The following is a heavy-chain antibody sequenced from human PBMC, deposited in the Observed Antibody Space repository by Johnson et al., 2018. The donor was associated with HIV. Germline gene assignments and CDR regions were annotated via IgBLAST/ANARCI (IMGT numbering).Heavy chain of an antibody. J-gene: IGHJ3*02. V-gene: IGHV3-7*05. CDR1: GFTFSSYW. Sequence: VQLVESGGGVVRPGGSLRLSCAASGFTFSSYWMSWVRQAPGKGLEWVANIKQDGSEKYYVDSVKGRFTISRDNAKKSLYLQVNSLRGEDTALYYCARDVKYYDTSGYHSDAFDIWGQGTLVIVSS. CDR2: IKQDGSEK. D-gene: IGHD3-22*01. CDR3: ARDVKYYDTSGYHSDAFDI.